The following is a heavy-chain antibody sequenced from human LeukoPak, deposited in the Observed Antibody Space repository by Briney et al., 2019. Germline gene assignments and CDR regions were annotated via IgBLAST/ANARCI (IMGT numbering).Heavy chain of an antibody. V-gene: IGHV3-74*01. Sequence: GGSLRLSCAASGFTFSSYWMHRVRHAPGKGLVWVSRNSDGSSTSYADSVKGRFTISRDNAKNTLYLQMNSLRAEDTAVYYCARPGIVGATRWFDPWGQGTLVTVSS. D-gene: IGHD1-26*01. CDR1: GFTFSSYW. CDR3: ARPGIVGATRWFDP. CDR2: NSDGSST. J-gene: IGHJ5*02.